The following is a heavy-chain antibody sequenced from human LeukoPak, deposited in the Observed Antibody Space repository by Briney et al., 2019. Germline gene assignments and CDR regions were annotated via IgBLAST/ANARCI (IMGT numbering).Heavy chain of an antibody. V-gene: IGHV3-23*01. D-gene: IGHD3-16*01. CDR3: AKDLGALTYGEGF. CDR1: GFTLRNYA. Sequence: PGGSLRLSCAASGFTLRNYAMSWVRQAPGKGLEWVSTISDSGGNTYYADSVRGRFTISRDNSKNTLSLQMNSLRVEDTALYYCAKDLGALTYGEGFWGQGTLVTVSS. J-gene: IGHJ4*02. CDR2: ISDSGGNT.